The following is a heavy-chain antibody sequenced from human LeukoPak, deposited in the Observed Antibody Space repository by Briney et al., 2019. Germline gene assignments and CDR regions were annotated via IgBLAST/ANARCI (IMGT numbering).Heavy chain of an antibody. CDR1: DASFSSNTYY. CDR3: ARGIVVEAPSDFDY. Sequence: SETLSLTCTVSDASFSSNTYYWGWIRQPPGKGLEWIGSAFNNEGTYYSPSLRRRVTISRDTSKKQLSLRLSSLTAADTAVYYCARGIVVEAPSDFDYWGQGTLVTVSS. CDR2: AFNNEGT. V-gene: IGHV4-39*07. J-gene: IGHJ4*02. D-gene: IGHD3-22*01.